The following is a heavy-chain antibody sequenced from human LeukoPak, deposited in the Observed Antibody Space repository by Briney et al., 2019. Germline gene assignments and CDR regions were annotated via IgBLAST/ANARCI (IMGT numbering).Heavy chain of an antibody. CDR1: GYTFTSYA. CDR3: ARALARDVYNVNWFDP. CDR2: ISAYNGYT. J-gene: IGHJ5*02. D-gene: IGHD5-24*01. Sequence: ASVTVSCKASGYTFTSYAISWVRQAPGQGLEWMGWISAYNGYTNYAQNLQGRVTMTTDTSTSTAYMELTSLRSDDTAVYYCARALARDVYNVNWFDPWGQGTLATVSS. V-gene: IGHV1-18*01.